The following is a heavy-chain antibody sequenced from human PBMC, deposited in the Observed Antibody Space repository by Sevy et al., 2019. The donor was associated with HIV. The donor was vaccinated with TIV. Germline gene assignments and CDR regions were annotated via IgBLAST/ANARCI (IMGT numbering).Heavy chain of an antibody. CDR1: GYTFTGYY. V-gene: IGHV1-2*02. CDR2: INPNNGGT. Sequence: ASVKVSCKASGYTFTGYYMHWVRQAPGQGLEWMGWINPNNGGTNYAQKFQGRVTMTRDTSISTAYMELSRLRSDDTAVYYSAKDGRLDAFDIWGQGTMVTVSS. J-gene: IGHJ3*02. D-gene: IGHD1-26*01. CDR3: AKDGRLDAFDI.